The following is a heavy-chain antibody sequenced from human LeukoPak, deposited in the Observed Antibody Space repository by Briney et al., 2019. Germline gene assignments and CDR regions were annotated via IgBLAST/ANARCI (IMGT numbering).Heavy chain of an antibody. CDR3: ARRWYSFYFDC. Sequence: PSETLSLTCAVSGGSFSGYYWSWIRQPPGKGLEWIGEINHSGSTNYNPSLKSRVTISVDTSKNHFSLKLSSVTAAETAVYYCARRWYSFYFDCWGQGTLVTVSS. V-gene: IGHV4-34*01. CDR2: INHSGST. D-gene: IGHD2-15*01. CDR1: GGSFSGYY. J-gene: IGHJ4*02.